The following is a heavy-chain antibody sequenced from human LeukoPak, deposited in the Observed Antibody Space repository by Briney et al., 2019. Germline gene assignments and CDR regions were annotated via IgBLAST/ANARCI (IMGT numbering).Heavy chain of an antibody. CDR1: GYTFTGYY. Sequence: GASVKVSCKASGYTFTGYYMHWVRQAPGQGLEWMGWINPNSGGTNYAQKFQGRVTMTRDTSISTAYMELSRLRPDDTAVYYCARSPQYSSSWYWFDPWGQGTLVTVSS. CDR3: ARSPQYSSSWYWFDP. J-gene: IGHJ5*02. V-gene: IGHV1-2*02. D-gene: IGHD6-13*01. CDR2: INPNSGGT.